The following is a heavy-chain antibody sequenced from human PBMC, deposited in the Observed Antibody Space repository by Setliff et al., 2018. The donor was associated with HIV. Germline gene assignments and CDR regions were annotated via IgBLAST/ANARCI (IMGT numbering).Heavy chain of an antibody. CDR1: GHTLTELS. Sequence: ASVKISCKVSGHTLTELSMHWVRQAPGKGLEWMGGFDPEKSEKIYAQKLQGRVTMTDDTSTDTAYMELRSLRSEDTAVYYCATHRWYSGSYLRDYWGQGTLVTVS. CDR2: FDPEKSEK. J-gene: IGHJ4*02. CDR3: ATHRWYSGSYLRDY. V-gene: IGHV1-24*01. D-gene: IGHD1-26*01.